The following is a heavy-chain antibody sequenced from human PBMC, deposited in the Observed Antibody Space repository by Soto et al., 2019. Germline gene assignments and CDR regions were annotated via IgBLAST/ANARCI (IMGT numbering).Heavy chain of an antibody. V-gene: IGHV1-2*04. CDR1: GYTFTGYY. CDR3: ARGLRLDYDFWSGYYYYYMDV. D-gene: IGHD3-3*01. J-gene: IGHJ6*03. CDR2: INPNSGGT. Sequence: ASVKVSCKASGYTFTGYYMHWVRQAPGQGLEWMGWINPNSGGTNYAQKFQGWVTMTRDTSISTAYMELSRLRSDDTAVYYCARGLRLDYDFWSGYYYYYMDVWGKGTTVTVSS.